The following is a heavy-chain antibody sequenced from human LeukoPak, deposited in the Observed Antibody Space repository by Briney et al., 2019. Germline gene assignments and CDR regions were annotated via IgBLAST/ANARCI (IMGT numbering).Heavy chain of an antibody. J-gene: IGHJ4*02. V-gene: IGHV5-51*01. CDR2: IYPGDSDT. CDR3: ARGPTCYDFWSGYYPPYYFDY. CDR1: GYSFTSYW. D-gene: IGHD3-3*01. Sequence: GESLKISCKGSGYSFTSYWIGWVRQMPGKGLEWMGIIYPGDSDTRYSPSFQGQVTISADKSISTAYLQWSSLKASDTAMYYCARGPTCYDFWSGYYPPYYFDYWGQGTLVTVSS.